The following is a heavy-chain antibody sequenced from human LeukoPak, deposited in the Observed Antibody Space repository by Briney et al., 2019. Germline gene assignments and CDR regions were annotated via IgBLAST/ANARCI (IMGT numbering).Heavy chain of an antibody. CDR3: AKASRGFAYRLDF. CDR2: IIGSGGST. CDR1: GFMFNIHV. Sequence: GGSLRLSCAASGFMFNIHVMSWVRQAPGKGLEWDSGIIGSGGSTYYADSVKGRFTISRDNSKNTLSLQMSSLRAEDTAIYYCAKASRGFAYRLDFWGQGTLVTVSS. D-gene: IGHD3-16*02. V-gene: IGHV3-23*01. J-gene: IGHJ4*02.